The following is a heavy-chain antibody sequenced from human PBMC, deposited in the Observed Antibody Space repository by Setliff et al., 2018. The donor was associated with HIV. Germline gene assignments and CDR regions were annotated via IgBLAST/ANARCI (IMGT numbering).Heavy chain of an antibody. V-gene: IGHV4-61*01. CDR2: IAYSGTTMYT. D-gene: IGHD4-17*01. J-gene: IGHJ4*02. CDR1: GGSSIGSSFQ. CDR3: ARDDHGDPFDY. Sequence: SETLSLTCTVSGGSSIGSSFQSTWIRQSPGKGLEWIADIAYSGTTMYTNYNPSLESRVTMTRDTSINTAYMELSRLRSDDTAVYYCARDDHGDPFDYWGQGTLVTVSS.